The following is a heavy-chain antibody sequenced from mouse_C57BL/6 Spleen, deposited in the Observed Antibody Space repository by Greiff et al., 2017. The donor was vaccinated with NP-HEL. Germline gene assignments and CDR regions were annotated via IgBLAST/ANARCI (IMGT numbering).Heavy chain of an antibody. J-gene: IGHJ3*01. D-gene: IGHD3-3*01. CDR1: GFTFSDYG. CDR2: ISSGSSTI. V-gene: IGHV5-17*01. Sequence: EVKLVESGGGLVKPGGSLKLSCAASGFTFSDYGMHWVRQAPEKGLEWVAYISSGSSTIYYADTVKGRFTISRANAKNTLFLQMTSLRSEDTAMYYCARAGTRAWFAYWGQGTLVTVSA. CDR3: ARAGTRAWFAY.